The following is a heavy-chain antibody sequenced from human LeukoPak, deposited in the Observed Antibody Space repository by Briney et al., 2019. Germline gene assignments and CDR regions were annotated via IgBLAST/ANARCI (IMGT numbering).Heavy chain of an antibody. D-gene: IGHD2-2*01. V-gene: IGHV3-7*01. CDR2: IKQDGSEK. J-gene: IGHJ6*03. Sequence: GSLRLSCAASGFTFSSYWMSWVRQAPGKGLEWVANIKQDGSEKYYVDSVKGRFTISRDNAKNSLYLQMNSLRAEDTAVYYCAREGYCSSTSCWNYYYYMDVWGKGTTVTVSS. CDR3: AREGYCSSTSCWNYYYYMDV. CDR1: GFTFSSYW.